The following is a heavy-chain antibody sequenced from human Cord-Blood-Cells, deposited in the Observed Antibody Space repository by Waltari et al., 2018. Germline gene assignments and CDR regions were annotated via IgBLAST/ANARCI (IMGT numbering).Heavy chain of an antibody. D-gene: IGHD3-9*01. CDR1: GFTFSSYA. CDR3: AKDLDGYFDWSSGDY. J-gene: IGHJ4*02. CDR2: ISGSGGST. Sequence: EVPLLESGGGLVQPGGSLSLSCGASGFTFSSYAMSWVRQAPGKGLEWVSAISGSGGSTYYADSVKGRFTISRDNSKNTLYLQMNSLRAEDTAVYYCAKDLDGYFDWSSGDYWGQGTLVTVSS. V-gene: IGHV3-23*01.